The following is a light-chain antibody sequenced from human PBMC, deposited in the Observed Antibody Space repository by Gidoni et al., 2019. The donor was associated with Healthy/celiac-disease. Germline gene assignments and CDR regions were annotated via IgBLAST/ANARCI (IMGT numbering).Light chain of an antibody. V-gene: IGLV1-40*01. CDR3: QSYDSSLSGPV. Sequence: QSVLTPPPSVSGAPGQRVTISCTGSSSTIGAGYDVHWYQQLPGTAPKLLIYGNSNRPSGVPDRFSGSKSGTSASLAITGLQAEDEADYYCQSYDSSLSGPVFGGGTKLTVL. CDR2: GNS. J-gene: IGLJ2*01. CDR1: SSTIGAGYD.